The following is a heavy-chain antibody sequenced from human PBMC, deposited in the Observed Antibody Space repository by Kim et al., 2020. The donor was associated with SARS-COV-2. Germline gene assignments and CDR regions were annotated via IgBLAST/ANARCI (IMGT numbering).Heavy chain of an antibody. Sequence: AESVECRFTISRDNAKDSLYLQMNSLRAEDTAVYFCARDTDFASGSSFDYWGQGTLITVSS. D-gene: IGHD3-10*01. J-gene: IGHJ4*02. V-gene: IGHV3-11*06. CDR3: ARDTDFASGSSFDY.